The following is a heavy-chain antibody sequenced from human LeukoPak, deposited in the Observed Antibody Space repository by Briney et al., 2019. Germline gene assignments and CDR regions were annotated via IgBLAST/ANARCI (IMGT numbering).Heavy chain of an antibody. CDR3: ARDAEDYANYYYYYMDV. CDR1: GYSFTSYY. D-gene: IGHD4-17*01. CDR2: INPSGSSA. V-gene: IGHV1-2*02. Sequence: ASVKVSCKASGYSFTSYYMHWVRQAPGQGLEWMGFINPSGSSAAYAQKFQGRVTMTRDTSISTAYMELSRLRSDDTAVYYCARDAEDYANYYYYYMDVWGKGTTVTISS. J-gene: IGHJ6*03.